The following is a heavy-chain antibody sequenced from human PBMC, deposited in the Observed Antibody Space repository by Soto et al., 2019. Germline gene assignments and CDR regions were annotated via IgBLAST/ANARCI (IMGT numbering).Heavy chain of an antibody. V-gene: IGHV4-39*01. Sequence: SETLSLTCTVSGGSISSSSYYWGWIRQPPGKGLEWIGSIYYSGSTYYNPSLKSRVTISVDTSKNQFSLKLSSVTAADTAVYYCARQVEPVWFDPWGQGTLVTVSS. CDR3: ARQVEPVWFDP. CDR1: GGSISSSSYY. J-gene: IGHJ5*02. CDR2: IYYSGST.